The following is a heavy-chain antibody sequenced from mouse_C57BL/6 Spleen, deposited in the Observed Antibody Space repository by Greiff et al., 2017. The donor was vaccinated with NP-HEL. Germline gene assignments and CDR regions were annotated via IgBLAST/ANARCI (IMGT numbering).Heavy chain of an antibody. J-gene: IGHJ4*01. V-gene: IGHV2-6*01. D-gene: IGHD5-1-1*01. CDR2: IWGVGST. CDR3: ASEDTTGAMDY. CDR1: GFSLTSYG. Sequence: VMLVESGPGLVAPSQSLSITCTVSGFSLTSYGVDWVRQSPGKGLEWLGVIWGVGSTNYNSALKSRLSISKDNSKSQVFLKMNSLQTDDTAMYYCASEDTTGAMDYWGQGTSVTVSS.